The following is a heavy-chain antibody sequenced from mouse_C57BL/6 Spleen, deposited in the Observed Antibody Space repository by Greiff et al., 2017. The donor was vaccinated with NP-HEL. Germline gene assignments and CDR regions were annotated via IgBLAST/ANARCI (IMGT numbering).Heavy chain of an antibody. J-gene: IGHJ2*01. CDR3: ARGGYYYGSSYRNYFDY. V-gene: IGHV1-50*01. CDR2: IDPSDSYT. D-gene: IGHD1-1*01. CDR1: GYTFTSYW. Sequence: VQLQQPGAELVKPGASVKLSCKASGYTFTSYWMQWVKQRPGQGLEWIGEIDPSDSYTNYNQKFKGKATLTVDTSSSTAYMQLSSLTSEDSAVYYCARGGYYYGSSYRNYFDYWGQGTTLTVSS.